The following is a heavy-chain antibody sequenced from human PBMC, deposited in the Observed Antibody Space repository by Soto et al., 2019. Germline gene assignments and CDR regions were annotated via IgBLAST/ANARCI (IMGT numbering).Heavy chain of an antibody. CDR1: GGSFSGYY. Sequence: SETLSLTCAVYGGSFSGYYWSWIRRPPGKGLEWIGEINHSGSTNYNPSLKSRVTISVDTSKNQFSLKLSSVTAADTAVYYCARGNAYYYDSSGYYLTSYFAYWGQGTLVTVSS. CDR2: INHSGST. V-gene: IGHV4-34*01. J-gene: IGHJ4*02. CDR3: ARGNAYYYDSSGYYLTSYFAY. D-gene: IGHD3-22*01.